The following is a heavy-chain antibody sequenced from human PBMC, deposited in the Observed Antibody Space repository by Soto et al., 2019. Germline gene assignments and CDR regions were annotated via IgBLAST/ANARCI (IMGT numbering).Heavy chain of an antibody. Sequence: ASVKVSCKASGLAFPIDDIIWVRQTIGQGLEFMGWMNPSGRNTGYAQKFQGRATITGNTPTSTAYMELSSLRSEDTAVYYCARDYCTNGVCYGDAFDIWGQGTMVTVSS. J-gene: IGHJ3*02. CDR3: ARDYCTNGVCYGDAFDI. CDR2: MNPSGRNT. CDR1: GLAFPIDD. D-gene: IGHD2-8*01. V-gene: IGHV1-8*01.